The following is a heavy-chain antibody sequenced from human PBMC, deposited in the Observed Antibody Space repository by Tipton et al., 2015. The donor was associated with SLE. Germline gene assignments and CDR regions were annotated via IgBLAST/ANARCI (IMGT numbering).Heavy chain of an antibody. CDR1: GFTVSSNY. Sequence: SLRLSCAASGFTVSSNYMSWVRQAPGKGLEWVSVIYSGGSTYYADSVKGRFTISRDNSKKTLYLQMNSLRAEDTAVYYCASYGDYPTPHDAFDIWGQGTMVTVSS. CDR3: ASYGDYPTPHDAFDI. CDR2: IYSGGST. J-gene: IGHJ3*02. D-gene: IGHD4-17*01. V-gene: IGHV3-53*05.